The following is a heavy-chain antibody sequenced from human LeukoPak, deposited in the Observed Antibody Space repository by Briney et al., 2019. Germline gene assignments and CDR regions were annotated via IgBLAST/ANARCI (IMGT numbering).Heavy chain of an antibody. CDR3: ARALTTLTYEGY. CDR1: GFTFSSYT. CDR2: ISGSNSYI. Sequence: GGSLRLSCAASGFTFSSYTMHWIRQAPGKGLEWVSSISGSNSYIFYADSVKGRFTVSRDDAKDSLYLQMNSLRAEDTAVYYCARALTTLTYEGYWGQGTLVTVSS. V-gene: IGHV3-21*01. J-gene: IGHJ4*02. D-gene: IGHD1-1*01.